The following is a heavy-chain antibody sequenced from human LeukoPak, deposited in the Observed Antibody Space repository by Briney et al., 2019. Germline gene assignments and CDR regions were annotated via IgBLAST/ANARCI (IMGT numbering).Heavy chain of an antibody. CDR3: ARDRRGYSYGFDY. V-gene: IGHV3-74*01. CDR2: INTDGSST. Sequence: EGSLRLSCAASGFTFSSYWMHWVRQAPGKGLVWVSRINTDGSSTSYADSVKGRFTISRDNAKNTLYLQMNSLRAEDTAVYYCARDRRGYSYGFDYWGQGTLVTVSS. J-gene: IGHJ4*02. CDR1: GFTFSSYW. D-gene: IGHD5-18*01.